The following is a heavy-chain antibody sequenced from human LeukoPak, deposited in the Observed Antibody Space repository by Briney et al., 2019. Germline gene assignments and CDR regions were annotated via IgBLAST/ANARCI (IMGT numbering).Heavy chain of an antibody. V-gene: IGHV3-7*05. D-gene: IGHD2-15*01. J-gene: IGHJ4*02. CDR2: IKYGGSEE. CDR1: GLTFSSYW. CDR3: AKEKLLLSYFDY. Sequence: PGGSLRLSCAASGLTFSSYWMSLVRPAPGRGLEWVANIKYGGSEEYYVDAVKGRFTMSRDNAKNSLYLQMNSLRAEDTAVYYCAKEKLLLSYFDYWGQGTLVTVSS.